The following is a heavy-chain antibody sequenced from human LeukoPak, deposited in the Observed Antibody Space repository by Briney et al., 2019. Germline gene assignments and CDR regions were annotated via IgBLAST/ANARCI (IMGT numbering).Heavy chain of an antibody. Sequence: GKSLQISCKGSGYSFTSYWIGWVRQLSGKGLEWMGIIYPGDSDTRYSPSFQGQVTISADKSISTAYLQWSSLKASDTAMYYCARRDCSSTSCLDYWGQGTLVTVSS. D-gene: IGHD2-2*01. CDR1: GYSFTSYW. J-gene: IGHJ4*02. CDR3: ARRDCSSTSCLDY. V-gene: IGHV5-51*01. CDR2: IYPGDSDT.